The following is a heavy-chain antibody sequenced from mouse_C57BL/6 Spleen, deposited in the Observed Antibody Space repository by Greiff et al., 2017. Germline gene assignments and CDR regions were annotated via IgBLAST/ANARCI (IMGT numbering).Heavy chain of an antibody. CDR3: TDPGAWFAY. Sequence: EVQLVESGGGLVQPGGSMKLSCVASGFTFSNYWMNWVRQSPEKGLEWVAQIRLKSDNYATHYAESVKGRFTISRDDSKSSVYLQMNNLRAEDTGIYYCTDPGAWFAYWGQGTLVTVSA. CDR2: IRLKSDNYAT. J-gene: IGHJ3*01. V-gene: IGHV6-3*01. CDR1: GFTFSNYW.